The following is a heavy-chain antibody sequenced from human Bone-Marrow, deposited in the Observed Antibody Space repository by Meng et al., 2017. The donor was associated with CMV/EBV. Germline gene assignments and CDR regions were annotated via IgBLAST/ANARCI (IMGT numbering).Heavy chain of an antibody. CDR1: GYTFTSYD. D-gene: IGHD3-10*01. V-gene: IGHV1-8*03. Sequence: ASAKVSCKASGYTFTSYDINWVRQATGQGLEWMGWMNPNSGNTGYAQKFQGRVTITRNTSISTAYMELSSLRSEDTAVYYCARGKSGFGYGAEIDYWGQGTLVTVSS. CDR3: ARGKSGFGYGAEIDY. CDR2: MNPNSGNT. J-gene: IGHJ4*02.